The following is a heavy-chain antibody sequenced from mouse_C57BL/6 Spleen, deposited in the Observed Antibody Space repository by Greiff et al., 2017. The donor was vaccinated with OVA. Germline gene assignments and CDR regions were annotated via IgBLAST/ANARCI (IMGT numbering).Heavy chain of an antibody. V-gene: IGHV10-1*01. D-gene: IGHD1-1*01. J-gene: IGHJ1*03. CDR1: GFSFNTYA. Sequence: EVKLLESGGGLVQPKGSLKLSCAASGFSFNTYAMNWVRQAPGKGLEWVARIRSKSNNYATYYADSVKDRFTISRDDSESMLYLQMNNLKTEDTAMYYCVRTGSSYWYFDVWGTGTTVTVSS. CDR3: VRTGSSYWYFDV. CDR2: IRSKSNNYAT.